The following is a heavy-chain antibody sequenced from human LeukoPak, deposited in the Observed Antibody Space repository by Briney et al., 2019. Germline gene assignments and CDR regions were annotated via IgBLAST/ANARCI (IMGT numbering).Heavy chain of an antibody. CDR3: ARETTVEAFDI. Sequence: SVKGRFTISRDNAKNSLFLQMNSLRAEDTAVYYCARETTVEAFDIWGQGTMVTVSS. D-gene: IGHD4-23*01. V-gene: IGHV3-21*01. J-gene: IGHJ3*02.